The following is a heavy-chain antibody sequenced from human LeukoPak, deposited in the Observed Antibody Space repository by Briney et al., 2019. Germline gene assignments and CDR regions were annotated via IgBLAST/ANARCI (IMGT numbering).Heavy chain of an antibody. CDR1: GYIFTDYG. CDR2: VSPYNGDT. J-gene: IGHJ3*02. V-gene: IGHV1-18*01. Sequence: GASVKVSCKTSGYIFTDYGINWVRQAPGHGLEWMGWVSPYNGDTKYEQKFQGRVTLTTDTSTSTAYMELRSLRSDDTAVYYCARVGRWLRAFDIWGQGTMITVSS. D-gene: IGHD5-12*01. CDR3: ARVGRWLRAFDI.